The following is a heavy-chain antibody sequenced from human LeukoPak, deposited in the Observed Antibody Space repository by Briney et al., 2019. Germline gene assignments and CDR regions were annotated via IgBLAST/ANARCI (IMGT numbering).Heavy chain of an antibody. CDR1: GYTFTTYY. V-gene: IGHV1-46*01. CDR2: INPSGGST. J-gene: IGHJ5*02. D-gene: IGHD2-2*01. CDR3: ASTMFVGRPAAMQS. Sequence: ASVKVSCKASGYTFTTYYMYWVRQAPGQGLEWMGIINPSGGSTSYAQKFQGRVTMTRDTSTSTVYMELSSLRSEDTAVYFCASTMFVGRPAAMQSWGQGTLVTVSS.